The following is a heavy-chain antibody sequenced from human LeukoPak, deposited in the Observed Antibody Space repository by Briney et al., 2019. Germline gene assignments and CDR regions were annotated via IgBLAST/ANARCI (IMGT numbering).Heavy chain of an antibody. D-gene: IGHD3-16*01. V-gene: IGHV3-21*01. CDR1: GFTFSSYS. J-gene: IGHJ4*02. Sequence: GGSLRLSCAASGFTFSSYSMNWVRQAPGKGLEWVSSISSSSSYIYYADSVKGRFTISRDNAKNSLYLQMNSLRAEDTGVYYCARLEYYDYVWGSYSDPLTFDYWGQGTLVTVSS. CDR3: ARLEYYDYVWGSYSDPLTFDY. CDR2: ISSSSSYI.